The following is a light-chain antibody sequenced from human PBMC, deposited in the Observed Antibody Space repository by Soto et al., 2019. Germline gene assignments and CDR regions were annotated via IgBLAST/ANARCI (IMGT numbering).Light chain of an antibody. J-gene: IGLJ1*01. V-gene: IGLV2-14*01. CDR2: GVT. Sequence: QSALTQPASVSGSPGQSITISCTGTSSDVGAYNYVSWYQQHPGEAPKLITYGVTNRPSGVSYRFSGSKSDYTASLTISGLQAEDEADYYCSSYSTSFFYVFGTGTKVTVL. CDR3: SSYSTSFFYV. CDR1: SSDVGAYNY.